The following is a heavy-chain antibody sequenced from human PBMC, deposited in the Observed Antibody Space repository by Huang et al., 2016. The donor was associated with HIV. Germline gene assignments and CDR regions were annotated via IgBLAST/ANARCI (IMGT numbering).Heavy chain of an antibody. J-gene: IGHJ5*01. V-gene: IGHV4-39*01. CDR2: VYHAGMT. CDR3: ARHFSNGWSYLDT. CDR1: GGSIDSLGYY. D-gene: IGHD6-19*01. Sequence: QLQLQESGPGLVQPSETLSLTCSVSGGSIDSLGYYWGWVRQPPGKGLEWIGNVYHAGMTYYNPPRQSGVTISIDTSDNHFSLDLNSVTASDTAVYYCARHFSNGWSYLDTWGHGILVTVSS.